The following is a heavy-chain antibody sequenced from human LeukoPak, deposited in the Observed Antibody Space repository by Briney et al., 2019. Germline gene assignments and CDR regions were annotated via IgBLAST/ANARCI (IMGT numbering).Heavy chain of an antibody. CDR3: ARESRGYDILTGKYHRGYYSYYMDV. Sequence: PGGSLRLSRAASGFTFSSYWMSWVRQAPGKGLEWVANIMQDGSEKYYVDSVKGRFTISRDNAKNSLYLQMNSLRAEDTAVYYCARESRGYDILTGKYHRGYYSYYMDVWGKGTTVTVSS. V-gene: IGHV3-7*01. CDR1: GFTFSSYW. D-gene: IGHD3-9*01. CDR2: IMQDGSEK. J-gene: IGHJ6*03.